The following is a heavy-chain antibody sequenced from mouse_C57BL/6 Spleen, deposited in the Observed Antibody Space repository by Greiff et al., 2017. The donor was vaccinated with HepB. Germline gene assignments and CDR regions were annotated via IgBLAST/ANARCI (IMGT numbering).Heavy chain of an antibody. D-gene: IGHD2-3*01. J-gene: IGHJ1*03. CDR1: GFTFSDYY. V-gene: IGHV5-16*01. Sequence: EVQLVESEGGLVQPGSSMKLSCTASGFTFSDYYMAWVRQVPEKGLEWVANINYDGSSTYYLDSLKSRFIISRDNAKNILYLQMSSLKSEDTATYYCARVDGPPWYFDVWGTGTTVTVSS. CDR2: INYDGSST. CDR3: ARVDGPPWYFDV.